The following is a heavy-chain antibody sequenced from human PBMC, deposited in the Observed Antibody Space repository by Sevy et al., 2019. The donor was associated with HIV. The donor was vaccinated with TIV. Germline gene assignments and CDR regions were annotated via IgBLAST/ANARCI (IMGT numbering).Heavy chain of an antibody. V-gene: IGHV3-23*01. D-gene: IGHD1-1*01. CDR3: AKAPSTTDYYFDY. J-gene: IGHJ4*02. Sequence: GGSLRLSCAASGFTFSNYAMSWVRQAPGKGLQWVSYISDTGGTAYYPDFVRGRFTISRDNSKNTLFLQMNSLRADDTAVYYCAKAPSTTDYYFDYWGQGTLVTVSS. CDR2: ISDTGGTA. CDR1: GFTFSNYA.